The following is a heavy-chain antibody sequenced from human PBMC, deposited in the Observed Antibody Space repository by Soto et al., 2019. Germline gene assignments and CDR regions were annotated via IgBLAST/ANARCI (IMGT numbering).Heavy chain of an antibody. CDR3: AKENRIAAARKTINWFDP. Sequence: PGGSLRLSCAASGFTFSSYAMSWVRQAPGKGLEWVSAISGSGGSTYYADSVKGRFTISRDNSKNTLYLQMNSLRAEDTAVYYCAKENRIAAARKTINWFDPWGQGTLVTVS. J-gene: IGHJ5*02. CDR2: ISGSGGST. V-gene: IGHV3-23*01. D-gene: IGHD6-13*01. CDR1: GFTFSSYA.